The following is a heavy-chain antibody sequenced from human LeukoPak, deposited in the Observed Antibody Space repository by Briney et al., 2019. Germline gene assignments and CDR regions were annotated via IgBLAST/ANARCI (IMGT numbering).Heavy chain of an antibody. CDR1: GLTFSDYY. V-gene: IGHV3-11*04. J-gene: IGHJ4*02. CDR3: ARGQLQWLVGNGIDY. Sequence: PGGSLRLSCATSGLTFSDYYMTWIRQAPGKGLEWVSYISSSGHIIYYADSVKGRFTISRDNAKNTLYLQMNSLRAEDTAVYYCARGQLQWLVGNGIDYWGQGTLVTVSS. D-gene: IGHD6-19*01. CDR2: ISSSGHII.